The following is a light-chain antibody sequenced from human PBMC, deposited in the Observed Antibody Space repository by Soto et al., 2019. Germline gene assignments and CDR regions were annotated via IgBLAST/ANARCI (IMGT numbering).Light chain of an antibody. V-gene: IGLV2-23*01. Sequence: QSALTQPASVSGSPGQSITISCTGTSSDVGSYNLVSWYQHHPGKAPKVMIYEGSKRPSGVSNRFSGSKSGNTVSLTISGLQAEDEADYYCCSYAGSSTPFGGGTKLTVL. CDR3: CSYAGSSTP. J-gene: IGLJ2*01. CDR1: SSDVGSYNL. CDR2: EGS.